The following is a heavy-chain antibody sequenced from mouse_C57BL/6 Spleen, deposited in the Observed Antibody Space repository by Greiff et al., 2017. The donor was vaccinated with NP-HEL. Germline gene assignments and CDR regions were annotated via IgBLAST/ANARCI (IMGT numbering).Heavy chain of an antibody. J-gene: IGHJ3*01. CDR3: TRRVTTRAWFAY. CDR2: IDPENGDT. CDR1: GFNIKDDY. D-gene: IGHD2-2*01. Sequence: EVQLQQSGAELVRPGASVKLSCTASGFNIKDDYMHWVKQRPEQGLEWIGWIDPENGDTEYASKFQGKATITADTSSNTAYLQLSSLTSEDTAVYYCTRRVTTRAWFAYWGQGTLVTVSA. V-gene: IGHV14-4*01.